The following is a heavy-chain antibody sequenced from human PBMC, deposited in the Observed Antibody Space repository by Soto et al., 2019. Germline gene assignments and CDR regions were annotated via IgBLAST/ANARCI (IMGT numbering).Heavy chain of an antibody. J-gene: IGHJ5*02. CDR2: INHSGST. Sequence: SETLSLTCAVYGGSFSGYYWSWIRQPPGKGLEWIGEINHSGSTNYNPSLKSRVTISVDTSKNQFSLKLSSVTAADTAVYYCARGLTSYCSGGSCYDNWFDPWGQGTLVTVSS. D-gene: IGHD2-15*01. CDR3: ARGLTSYCSGGSCYDNWFDP. V-gene: IGHV4-34*01. CDR1: GGSFSGYY.